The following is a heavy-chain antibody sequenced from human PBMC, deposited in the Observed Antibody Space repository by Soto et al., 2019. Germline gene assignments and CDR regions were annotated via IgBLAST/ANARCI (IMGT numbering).Heavy chain of an antibody. V-gene: IGHV1-69*13. CDR3: ARPYSSSPGWFDP. J-gene: IGHJ5*02. CDR1: GGTFSSYA. D-gene: IGHD6-6*01. Sequence: GASVKVSCKASGGTFSSYAISWVRQAPGQGLEWMGGIIPIFGTANYARKFQGRVTITADESTSTAYMELSSLRSEDTAVYYCARPYSSSPGWFDPWGQGTLVTVSS. CDR2: IIPIFGTA.